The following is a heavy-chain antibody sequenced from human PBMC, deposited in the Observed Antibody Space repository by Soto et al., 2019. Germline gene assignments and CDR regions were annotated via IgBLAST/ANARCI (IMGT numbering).Heavy chain of an antibody. J-gene: IGHJ6*02. CDR2: IYYSGST. D-gene: IGHD3-10*01. V-gene: IGHV4-39*01. Sequence: TLSLTCTVSGGSISSSSYYWGWIRQPPGKGLEWIGSIYYSGSTYYNPSLKSRVTISVDTSKNQFSLKLSSVTAADTAVYYCARLEGSVYYYYGMDVWGQGTTVTVSS. CDR1: GGSISSSSYY. CDR3: ARLEGSVYYYYGMDV.